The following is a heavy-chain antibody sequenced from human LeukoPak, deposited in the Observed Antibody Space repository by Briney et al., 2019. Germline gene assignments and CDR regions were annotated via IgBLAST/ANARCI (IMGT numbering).Heavy chain of an antibody. D-gene: IGHD3-10*01. CDR1: GGSISSYY. Sequence: SETLSLTCTVSGGSISSYYWSWIRQPPGKGLEWIGYIYYSGSTNYNPSLKSRVTISVDTSKNQFSLKLSSVTAADTAVYYCANNVRGVDRSNWFDPWGQGTLVTVSS. CDR3: ANNVRGVDRSNWFDP. CDR2: IYYSGST. J-gene: IGHJ5*02. V-gene: IGHV4-59*01.